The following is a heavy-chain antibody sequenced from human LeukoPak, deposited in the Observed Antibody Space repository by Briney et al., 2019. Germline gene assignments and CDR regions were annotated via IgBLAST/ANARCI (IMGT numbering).Heavy chain of an antibody. CDR3: ARGQGRMAWELLY. Sequence: TSETLSLTCTVSGGSISSYYWSWIRQPPGKGLEWIGYIYYSGSTNYNPSLKSRVTISVDTSKNQFSLKLSSVTAADTAVYYCARGQGRMAWELLYWGQGTLVTVSS. CDR1: GGSISSYY. V-gene: IGHV4-59*01. CDR2: IYYSGST. D-gene: IGHD1-26*01. J-gene: IGHJ4*02.